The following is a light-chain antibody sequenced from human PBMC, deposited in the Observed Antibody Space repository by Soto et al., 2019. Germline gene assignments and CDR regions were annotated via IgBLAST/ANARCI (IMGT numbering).Light chain of an antibody. CDR1: QSVSSN. CDR2: DAS. Sequence: EIVMTQSPATLSVSLGERVTLSCRASQSVSSNLAWYQQKPGQAPRLLIYDASTRATGIPARISGGGSGTDFTLTISSLQSEDSAVYYCQQYNTWPPKFTFGQGTKLEIK. CDR3: QQYNTWPPKFT. J-gene: IGKJ2*01. V-gene: IGKV3-15*01.